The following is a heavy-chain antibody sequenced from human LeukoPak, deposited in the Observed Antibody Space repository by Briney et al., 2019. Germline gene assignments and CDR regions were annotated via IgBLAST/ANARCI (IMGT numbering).Heavy chain of an antibody. Sequence: ASVKISCKASGYGLTDYYMHWVRQAPGQGLEWMGWINPNGGTNFAQKFQGRVTMTRDTSIATAYVELSRLTSDDTAIYYCATIPLGGGQWHFDYWGQGTLLTVSS. CDR1: GYGLTDYY. D-gene: IGHD6-19*01. V-gene: IGHV1-2*02. CDR3: ATIPLGGGQWHFDY. CDR2: INPNGGT. J-gene: IGHJ4*02.